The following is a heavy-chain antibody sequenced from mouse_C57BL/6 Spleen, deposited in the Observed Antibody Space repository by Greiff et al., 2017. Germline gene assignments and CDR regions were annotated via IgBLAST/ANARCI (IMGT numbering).Heavy chain of an antibody. V-gene: IGHV1-15*01. Sequence: QVQLKESGAELVRPGASVTLSCKASGYTFTDYEMHWVKQTPVHGLEWIGAIDPETGGTAYNQKFKGKAILTADKSSSTAYMELRSLTSEDSAVYYCTRSCLYWGQGTLVTVSA. CDR1: GYTFTDYE. J-gene: IGHJ3*01. CDR2: IDPETGGT. D-gene: IGHD6-5*01. CDR3: TRSCLY.